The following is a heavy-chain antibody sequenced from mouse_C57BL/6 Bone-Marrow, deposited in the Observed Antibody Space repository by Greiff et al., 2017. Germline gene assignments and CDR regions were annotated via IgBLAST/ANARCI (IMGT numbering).Heavy chain of an antibody. Sequence: QVQLQQSGAELVRPGTSVKLSCKASGYTFTSYWMHWVKQRPGQGLEWIGVIDPSDSYTNYNQKFKGKATLTVDTSSSTAYMQLSSLTSEDSAVYYCARRVYFDVWGTGTTVTVSS. CDR1: GYTFTSYW. CDR3: ARRVYFDV. J-gene: IGHJ1*03. V-gene: IGHV1-59*01. CDR2: IDPSDSYT.